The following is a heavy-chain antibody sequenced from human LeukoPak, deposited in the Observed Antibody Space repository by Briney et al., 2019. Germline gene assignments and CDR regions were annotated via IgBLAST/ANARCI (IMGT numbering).Heavy chain of an antibody. Sequence: GASVKVSCKASGYTFISYGISWVRQAPGQGLERVGWISAYNGNTNYAQQFQGRVTMTTDTSTSTAYMELRSLRSDDTAVYYCARGHRTAAYDSTGSDYWGQGTLVTVSS. D-gene: IGHD3-22*01. V-gene: IGHV1-18*01. CDR2: ISAYNGNT. CDR1: GYTFISYG. CDR3: ARGHRTAAYDSTGSDY. J-gene: IGHJ4*02.